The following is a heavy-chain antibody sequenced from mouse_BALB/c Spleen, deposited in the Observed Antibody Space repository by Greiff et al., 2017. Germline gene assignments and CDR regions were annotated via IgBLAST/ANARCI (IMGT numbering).Heavy chain of an antibody. CDR1: ELPFGSFG. CDR3: ARDHGTRDYFDY. V-gene: IGHV5-17*02. CDR2: ISSGSSTI. Sequence: EVKVVESGGGLCHPGGSRNLSVAPLELPFGSFGLHWVRQAPEKGLEWVAYISSGSSTIYYADTVKGRFTISRDNPKNTLFLQMTSLRSEDTAMYYCARDHGTRDYFDYWGQGTTLTVSS. J-gene: IGHJ2*01. D-gene: IGHD3-1*01.